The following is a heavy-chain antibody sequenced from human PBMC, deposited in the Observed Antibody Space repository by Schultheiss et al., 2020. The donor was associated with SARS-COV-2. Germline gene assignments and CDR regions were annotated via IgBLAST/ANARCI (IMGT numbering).Heavy chain of an antibody. Sequence: GGSLRLSCAASGFTFSSYGMHWVRQAPGKGLEWVAVIWYDGSNKYYADSVKGRFTISRDNAKNSLYLQMNSLRAEDTAVYYCANAYSSGWYRFGYYFDYWGQGTLVTVAS. CDR2: IWYDGSNK. CDR3: ANAYSSGWYRFGYYFDY. J-gene: IGHJ4*02. V-gene: IGHV3-33*03. CDR1: GFTFSSYG. D-gene: IGHD6-19*01.